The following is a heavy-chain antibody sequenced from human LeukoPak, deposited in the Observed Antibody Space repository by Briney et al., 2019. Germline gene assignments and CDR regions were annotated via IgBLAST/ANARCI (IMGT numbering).Heavy chain of an antibody. V-gene: IGHV4-39*01. Sequence: SETLSLTCTVSGGSISSSSYSWGWIRQPPGKGLEWIGSIYYSGSTYYNPSLKSRVTISVDTSKNQFSLKLSSVTAADTAVYYCARHGDGDYPLDYWGQGTLVTVSS. CDR2: IYYSGST. J-gene: IGHJ4*02. D-gene: IGHD4-17*01. CDR1: GGSISSSSYS. CDR3: ARHGDGDYPLDY.